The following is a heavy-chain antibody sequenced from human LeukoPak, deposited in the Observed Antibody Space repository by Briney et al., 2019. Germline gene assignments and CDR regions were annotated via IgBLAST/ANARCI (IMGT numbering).Heavy chain of an antibody. CDR2: IHYSGST. CDR3: ARGEYSYDYDYYYYIDV. CDR1: GGSISSYY. J-gene: IGHJ6*03. Sequence: PSETLSLTCIVSGGSISSYYWSWIRQPPGKGLEWIGYIHYSGSTNYKSSLKSRVTISVDKSKNQFSLKLSSVTAADTAVYYCARGEYSYDYDYYYYIDVWGKGTTVTVSS. D-gene: IGHD5-18*01. V-gene: IGHV4-59*01.